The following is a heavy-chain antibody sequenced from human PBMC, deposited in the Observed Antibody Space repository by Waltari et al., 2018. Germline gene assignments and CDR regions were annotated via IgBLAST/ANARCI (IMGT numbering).Heavy chain of an antibody. Sequence: QVQLVQSGAEVKKPGASVKVSCKASGYTFTSYDINWVRQATGQGLEWMGWMNPNSGNTGYAQKFQGRVTITRNTSISTAYMELSSLRSEDTAVYYCARGRGYYDSSGYRFDYFDYWGQGTLVTVSS. CDR2: MNPNSGNT. CDR1: GYTFTSYD. V-gene: IGHV1-8*03. D-gene: IGHD3-22*01. J-gene: IGHJ4*02. CDR3: ARGRGYYDSSGYRFDYFDY.